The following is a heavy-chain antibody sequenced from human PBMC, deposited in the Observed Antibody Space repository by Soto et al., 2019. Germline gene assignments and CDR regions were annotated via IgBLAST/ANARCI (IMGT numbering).Heavy chain of an antibody. D-gene: IGHD6-19*01. J-gene: IGHJ4*02. V-gene: IGHV3-23*01. CDR3: ATRAESRAFDY. CDR2: IIGSGGVT. CDR1: GVKFSSYG. Sequence: GRSLRLSCAVSGVKFSSYGVSWVRQAPGKGLEWVSTIIGSGGVTSYADSVKGRFTISRDNSKNTLCLQMSSLRAEDTAVYYCATRAESRAFDYWGQGTLVPVSS.